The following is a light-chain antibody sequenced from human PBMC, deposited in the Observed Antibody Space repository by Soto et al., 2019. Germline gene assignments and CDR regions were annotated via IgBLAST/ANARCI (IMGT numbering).Light chain of an antibody. V-gene: IGLV6-57*03. J-gene: IGLJ3*02. CDR1: SGSIPSNY. Sequence: NFMMTQPHSVSESPGRTVTISCTRSSGSIPSNYVQWYQQRPGSAPTTVIYEDNQRPSGVPDRFSGSIDSSSNSASLTISGLKTEDEADYYCQSYDSSAGVFGGGTKLTVL. CDR3: QSYDSSAGV. CDR2: EDN.